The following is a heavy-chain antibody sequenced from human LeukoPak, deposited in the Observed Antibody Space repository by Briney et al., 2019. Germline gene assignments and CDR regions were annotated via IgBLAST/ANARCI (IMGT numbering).Heavy chain of an antibody. Sequence: SETLSLTCAVSGDSISNSRYHWGWIRQPPGKGLEWMASIYYTGSTYYNSSLKSRVTISVDTSKNQFSLKLTSVTAADTAVYYCARLASGSYGPLTPFDYWGQGTMVTVSS. V-gene: IGHV4-39*01. CDR2: IYYTGST. D-gene: IGHD1-26*01. CDR1: GDSISNSRYH. J-gene: IGHJ4*02. CDR3: ARLASGSYGPLTPFDY.